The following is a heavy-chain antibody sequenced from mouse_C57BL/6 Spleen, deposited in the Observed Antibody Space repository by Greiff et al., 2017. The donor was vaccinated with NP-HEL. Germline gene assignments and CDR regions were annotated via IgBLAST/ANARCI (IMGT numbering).Heavy chain of an antibody. Sequence: VQLQQPGAELVRPGSSVKLSCKASGYTFTSYWMHWVKQRPIQGLEWIGNIDPSDSETHYNQKFKDKATLTVDKSSSTAYMQLSSLTSEDSAVYYCARGNIYHDHDGYFDVWGTGTTVTVSS. J-gene: IGHJ1*03. D-gene: IGHD2-4*01. CDR1: GYTFTSYW. CDR3: ARGNIYHDHDGYFDV. CDR2: IDPSDSET. V-gene: IGHV1-52*01.